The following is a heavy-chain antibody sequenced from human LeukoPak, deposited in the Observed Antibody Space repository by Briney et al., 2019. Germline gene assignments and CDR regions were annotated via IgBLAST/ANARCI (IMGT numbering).Heavy chain of an antibody. J-gene: IGHJ3*02. D-gene: IGHD3-22*01. CDR2: TYYSGST. V-gene: IGHV4-39*02. CDR1: GGSISSSTYY. Sequence: PSETRSLTCAVSGGSISSSTYYWAWIRQPPGRGLEWIGSTYYSGSTYYNSSLISRVAISVDTSKSHFSLKLSSVTAADTAVYFCARGPYSYDSSGAFDIWGQGTMVTVSS. CDR3: ARGPYSYDSSGAFDI.